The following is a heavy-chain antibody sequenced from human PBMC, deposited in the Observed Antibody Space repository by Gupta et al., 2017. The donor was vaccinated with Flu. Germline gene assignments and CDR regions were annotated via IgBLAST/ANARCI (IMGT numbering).Heavy chain of an antibody. V-gene: IGHV3-48*03. Sequence: EVQLVESGGGLVQPGGSLRLSCAASGFPFITFEMIWARQAPGKGLEWISYITGSGSTVKYADSVRGRFTISRDNAKNELYLQMNSLRVEDTAVYYCVGGGLPYFDYWGQGTRVTVSS. CDR2: ITGSGSTV. D-gene: IGHD3-16*01. CDR1: GFPFITFE. J-gene: IGHJ4*02. CDR3: VGGGLPYFDY.